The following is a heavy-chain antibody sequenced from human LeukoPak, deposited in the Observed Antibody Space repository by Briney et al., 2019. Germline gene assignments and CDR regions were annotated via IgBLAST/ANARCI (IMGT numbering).Heavy chain of an antibody. CDR1: GYTFTSYY. J-gene: IGHJ4*02. V-gene: IGHV1-46*01. CDR3: ARETQDYFDY. Sequence: VASVKVSCKASGYTFTSYYMHWVRQAPGQGLEWMGIINPSGGSTSYAQKFQGRVTMTRDTSISTAYMELSRLRSDDTAVYYCARETQDYFDYWGQGTLVTVSS. CDR2: INPSGGST.